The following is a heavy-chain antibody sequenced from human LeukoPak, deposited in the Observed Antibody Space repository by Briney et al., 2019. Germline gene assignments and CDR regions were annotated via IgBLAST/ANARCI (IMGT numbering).Heavy chain of an antibody. CDR1: GYTFVSYG. V-gene: IGHV1-18*04. Sequence: ASVKVSCKASGYTFVSYGITWVRQAPGQGLGWMGWISVYNGDTKYAQNLQGRVTLTTDTSTSTAYMELRSLRSDDTAVYYCVRGGGFNSGFEYWGQGTLVIVSS. D-gene: IGHD3-10*01. CDR2: ISVYNGDT. J-gene: IGHJ4*02. CDR3: VRGGGFNSGFEY.